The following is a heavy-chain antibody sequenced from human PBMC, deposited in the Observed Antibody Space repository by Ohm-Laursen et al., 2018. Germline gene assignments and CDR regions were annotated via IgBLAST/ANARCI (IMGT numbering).Heavy chain of an antibody. V-gene: IGHV3-23*01. Sequence: GSLRLSCSASGFIFSNYVMTWVRQAPGRGLEWVSRISGNGGSTNYADSVKGRFTISRDNSKNTLYLQMNSLRAEDTAVYYCAKDILGSHGDGAFHIWGQGTMVTVSS. J-gene: IGHJ3*02. CDR1: GFIFSNYV. D-gene: IGHD4-17*01. CDR2: ISGNGGST. CDR3: AKDILGSHGDGAFHI.